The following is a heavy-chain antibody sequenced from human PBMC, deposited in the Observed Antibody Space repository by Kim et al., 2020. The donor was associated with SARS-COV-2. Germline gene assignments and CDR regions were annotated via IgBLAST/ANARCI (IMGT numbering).Heavy chain of an antibody. CDR3: ARAENWDTYYAVWSLGARVGSWCDP. CDR1: GFTFSSYE. J-gene: IGHJ5*02. V-gene: IGHV3-48*03. D-gene: IGHD3-3*01. Sequence: GGSLRLSCAASGFTFSSYEMNWVRQAPGKGLEWVSYISSSGNTIYYADSVKGRFTISRDNAKNSLYLQMNGLRDEDTAVYYCARAENWDTYYAVWSLGARVGSWCDPSGQGTLVTVSS. CDR2: ISSSGNTI.